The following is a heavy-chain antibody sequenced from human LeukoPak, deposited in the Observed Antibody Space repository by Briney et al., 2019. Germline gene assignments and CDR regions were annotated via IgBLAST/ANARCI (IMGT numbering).Heavy chain of an antibody. D-gene: IGHD2-15*01. CDR1: GYTFTSYY. CDR2: INPSGGST. CDR3: ARDLGYCSGGSCKLDNWFDP. J-gene: IGHJ5*02. V-gene: IGHV1-46*01. Sequence: ASVKVSCKASGYTFTSYYMHWVRQAPGQGLEWMGIINPSGGSTSYAQKFQGRVTMTRDTSTSTVYMELSSLRSDDTAVYYCARDLGYCSGGSCKLDNWFDPWGQGTLVTVSS.